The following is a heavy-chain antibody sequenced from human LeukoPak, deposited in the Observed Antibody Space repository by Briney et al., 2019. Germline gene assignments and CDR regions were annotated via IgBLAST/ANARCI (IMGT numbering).Heavy chain of an antibody. D-gene: IGHD2-2*01. J-gene: IGHJ6*02. CDR3: ARDIRSSNAGYYYYYGMDV. CDR2: ISAYNGNT. V-gene: IGHV1-18*04. CDR1: GYTFTSYF. Sequence: ASVKVSCKASGYTFTSYFMHWVRQAPGQGLEWMGWISAYNGNTNYAQKLQGRVTMTTDTSTSTAYMELRSLRSDDTAVYYCARDIRSSNAGYYYYYGMDVWGQGTTVTVSS.